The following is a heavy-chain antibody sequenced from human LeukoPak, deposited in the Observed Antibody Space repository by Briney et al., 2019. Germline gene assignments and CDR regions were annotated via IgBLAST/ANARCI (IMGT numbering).Heavy chain of an antibody. V-gene: IGHV3-66*01. CDR2: IYSGGST. J-gene: IGHJ4*02. Sequence: PGGSLRLSCAASGFTVNSNDMSWVRQAPGKGLEWVAVIYSGGSTYYADSVKGRFTIFSNNSNDTLLLQMMNRMGADTTVFYCFKCAHASSGDFDYWGQGNLCTVS. D-gene: IGHD6-25*01. CDR1: GFTVNSND. CDR3: FKCAHASSGDFDY.